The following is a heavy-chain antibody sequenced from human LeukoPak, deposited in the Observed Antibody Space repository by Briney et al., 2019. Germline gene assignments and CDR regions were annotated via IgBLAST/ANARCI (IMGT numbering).Heavy chain of an antibody. CDR2: ISTSSSII. D-gene: IGHD2-15*01. CDR1: GFTFSSYS. Sequence: PGGSLRLSCAASGFTFSSYSMSWVRQAPGKGLEWVSYISTSSSIIYYADSVKGRFTISRDDAKNSVSLQMNSLRAEDTAVYYCIKDMGYCSGGSCYRWFDSWSQGTLVTVSS. CDR3: IKDMGYCSGGSCYRWFDS. V-gene: IGHV3-48*01. J-gene: IGHJ5*01.